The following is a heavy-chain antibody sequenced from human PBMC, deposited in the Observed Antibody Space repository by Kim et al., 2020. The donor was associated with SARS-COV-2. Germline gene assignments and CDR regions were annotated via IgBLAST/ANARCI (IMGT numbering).Heavy chain of an antibody. J-gene: IGHJ4*02. CDR1: GFTFSNAW. D-gene: IGHD3-9*01. CDR2: IKSKTDGGTT. CDR3: TTPGRYDILTGPDY. Sequence: GGSLRLSCAASGFTFSNAWMSWVRQAPGKGLEWVGRIKSKTDGGTTDYAAPVKGRFTISRDDSKNTLYLQMNSLKTEDIAVYYCTTPGRYDILTGPDYWGQGTLVTVSS. V-gene: IGHV3-15*01.